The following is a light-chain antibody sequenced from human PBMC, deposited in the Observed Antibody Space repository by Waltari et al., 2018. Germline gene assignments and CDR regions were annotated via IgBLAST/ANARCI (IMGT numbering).Light chain of an antibody. Sequence: EVILTQSPATLSVSPGESATLSCRASLSVGGNLAGYQQKPGQAPRLLIYGASTRATGIPARFSGSGSETDFTLTISGLESEDFALYFCHQYNNWNSFGQGTKLEIK. V-gene: IGKV3D-15*01. J-gene: IGKJ2*03. CDR3: HQYNNWNS. CDR1: LSVGGN. CDR2: GAS.